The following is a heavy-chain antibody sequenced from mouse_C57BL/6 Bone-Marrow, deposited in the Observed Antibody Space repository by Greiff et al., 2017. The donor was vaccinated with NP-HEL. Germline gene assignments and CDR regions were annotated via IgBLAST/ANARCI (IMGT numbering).Heavy chain of an antibody. CDR1: GFTFSDYY. CDR3: AREGGLRRRTYAMDY. V-gene: IGHV5-16*01. D-gene: IGHD2-4*01. J-gene: IGHJ4*01. Sequence: EVMLVESEGGLVQPGSSMKLSCTASGFTFSDYYMAWVRQVPEKGLEWVANINYDGSSTYYLDSLKSRFIISRDNAKNILYLQMRSLKSEDTATYYCAREGGLRRRTYAMDYWGQGTSVTFSS. CDR2: INYDGSST.